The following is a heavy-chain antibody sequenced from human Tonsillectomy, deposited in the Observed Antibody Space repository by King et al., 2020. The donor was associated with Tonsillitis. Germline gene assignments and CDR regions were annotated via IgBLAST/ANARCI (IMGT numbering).Heavy chain of an antibody. CDR3: AKEWHIVVVTARPPFDY. Sequence: VQLVESGGGVVQPGRSLRLSCAASGFTFSSYGMHWVRQAPGKGLEWVAVISYDGSNKYYADSVKGRFTISRDNSKNTLYLQMNSLRAEDTAVYDCAKEWHIVVVTARPPFDYWGQGTLVTVSS. CDR1: GFTFSSYG. CDR2: ISYDGSNK. V-gene: IGHV3-30*18. D-gene: IGHD2-21*02. J-gene: IGHJ4*02.